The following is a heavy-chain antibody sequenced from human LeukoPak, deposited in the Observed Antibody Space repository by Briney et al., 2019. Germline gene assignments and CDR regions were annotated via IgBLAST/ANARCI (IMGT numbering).Heavy chain of an antibody. CDR3: AKDHSIAAAGTFDY. Sequence: PGGSLRLSCAASGFTFSTYAVNWVRQAPGKGLEWVSTISGSGDSTYYADSVKGRFTISRDNSKNTLYLQMNSLRAEDTAVYYCAKDHSIAAAGTFDYWGQGTLVTVSS. CDR2: ISGSGDST. J-gene: IGHJ4*02. CDR1: GFTFSTYA. D-gene: IGHD6-13*01. V-gene: IGHV3-23*01.